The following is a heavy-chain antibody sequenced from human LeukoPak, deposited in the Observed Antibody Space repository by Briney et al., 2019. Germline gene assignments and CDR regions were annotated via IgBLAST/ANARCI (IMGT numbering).Heavy chain of an antibody. D-gene: IGHD1-26*01. J-gene: IGHJ4*02. CDR1: GFTFSNAW. CDR3: TTGRLVGATTNY. Sequence: EGSLRLSCAASGFTFSNAWMNWVRQAPGKGLEWVGRIKSKTDGGTTDYAAPVKGRFTISRDDSKNTLYLQMNSLKTEDTAVYYCTTGRLVGATTNYWGQGTLVTVSS. V-gene: IGHV3-15*07. CDR2: IKSKTDGGTT.